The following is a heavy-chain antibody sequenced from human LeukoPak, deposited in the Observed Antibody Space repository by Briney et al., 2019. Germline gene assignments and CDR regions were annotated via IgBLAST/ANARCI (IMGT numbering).Heavy chain of an antibody. CDR2: VHLDGRT. J-gene: IGHJ4*02. CDR3: AREGVFYRPFDF. CDR1: GGTVSSTNW. D-gene: IGHD3-16*01. V-gene: IGHV4-4*02. Sequence: SETLSLTCDVSGGTVSSTNWWTGVRQPPGKGLEWIGEVHLDGRTNYNPSLKSRLIMSVDLPENHISLKLTSVTAADTAVYYCAREGVFYRPFDFSGQGTLVTVSS.